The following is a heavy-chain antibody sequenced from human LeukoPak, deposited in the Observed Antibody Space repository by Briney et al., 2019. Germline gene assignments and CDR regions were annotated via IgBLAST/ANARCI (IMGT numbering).Heavy chain of an antibody. D-gene: IGHD6-13*01. J-gene: IGHJ5*02. CDR2: ISSSSSYI. Sequence: PGGSLRLSCAASGFIFSSYSMNWVRQAPGKGLEWVSFISSSSSYIYYADSVKGRFTTSRDNAKNSLYLQMNSLRAEDTAVYYCARARYSSSPFDPWGQGTLVTVSS. V-gene: IGHV3-21*01. CDR1: GFIFSSYS. CDR3: ARARYSSSPFDP.